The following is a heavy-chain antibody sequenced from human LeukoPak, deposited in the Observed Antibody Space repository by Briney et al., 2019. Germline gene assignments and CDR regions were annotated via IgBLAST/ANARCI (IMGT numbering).Heavy chain of an antibody. CDR2: IKSDGSIT. D-gene: IGHD1-7*01. Sequence: PGGSLRLSCAASGFTFSSYWMHWVRQAPGKGLVWVSRIKSDGSITNYADSVKGRFTISRDNAKNTLYVQMNSLRAEDTAVYYCARDRKLELRLFSYMDVWGQGTTVTVSS. CDR3: ARDRKLELRLFSYMDV. CDR1: GFTFSSYW. V-gene: IGHV3-74*01. J-gene: IGHJ6*03.